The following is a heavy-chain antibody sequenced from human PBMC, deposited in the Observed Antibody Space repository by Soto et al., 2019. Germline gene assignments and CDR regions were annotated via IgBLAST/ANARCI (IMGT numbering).Heavy chain of an antibody. J-gene: IGHJ4*02. CDR1: GYTFTSYY. V-gene: IGHV1-46*01. CDR2: INPSGGST. D-gene: IGHD5-12*01. CDR3: ATPITAKN. Sequence: ASVKVSCKASGYTFTSYYIYWVRQAPGQGLEWMGIINPSGGSTNYAQKFQGRVTMTRDTSTSTVYMELTSLRSEDTAVYYCATPITAKNWGPGTLLNVSS.